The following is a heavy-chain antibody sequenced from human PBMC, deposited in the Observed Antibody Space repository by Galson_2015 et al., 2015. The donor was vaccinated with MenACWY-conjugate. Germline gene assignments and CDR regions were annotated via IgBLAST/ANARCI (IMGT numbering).Heavy chain of an antibody. Sequence: ATLSLPCAVSGASISSVNWWSWVRPPPGQGLEWIAEIYHSGSINYNPSLKSRVTMSVDKSKNQISLKLSSVTAADTAVYYCARAGVLTYYFDYWGQGTLVPVSS. CDR2: IYHSGSI. V-gene: IGHV4-4*02. J-gene: IGHJ4*02. D-gene: IGHD6-6*01. CDR1: GASISSVNW. CDR3: ARAGVLTYYFDY.